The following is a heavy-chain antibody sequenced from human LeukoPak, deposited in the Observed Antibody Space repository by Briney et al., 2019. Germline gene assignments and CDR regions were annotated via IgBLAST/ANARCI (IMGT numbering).Heavy chain of an antibody. J-gene: IGHJ5*02. D-gene: IGHD2-15*01. CDR3: ARDHCSGGSCYLLANWFDP. CDR2: IIPIFGTA. Sequence: GASVKVSCKASGGTFSSYAISWVRQAPGQGLEWMGGIIPIFGTANYAQKFQGRVTITADKSTSTAYMELSRLRSDDTAVYYCARDHCSGGSCYLLANWFDPWGQGTLVTVSS. CDR1: GGTFSSYA. V-gene: IGHV1-69*06.